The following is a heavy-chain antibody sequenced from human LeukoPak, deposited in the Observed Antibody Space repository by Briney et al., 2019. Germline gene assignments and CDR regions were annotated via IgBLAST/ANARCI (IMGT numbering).Heavy chain of an antibody. CDR1: GYTFTSYY. D-gene: IGHD3-3*01. CDR3: ARGGEGFWSGFDAFDI. Sequence: ASVKVSCKASGYTFTSYYMHWVRQAPGQGLEWMGWMNPNSGNTGYAQKFQGRVTITRNTSISTAYMELSSLRSEDTAVYYCARGGEGFWSGFDAFDIWGQGTMVTVSS. V-gene: IGHV1-8*03. CDR2: MNPNSGNT. J-gene: IGHJ3*02.